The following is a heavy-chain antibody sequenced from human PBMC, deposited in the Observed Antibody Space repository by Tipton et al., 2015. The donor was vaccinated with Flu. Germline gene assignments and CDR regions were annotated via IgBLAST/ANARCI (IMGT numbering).Heavy chain of an antibody. D-gene: IGHD4-11*01. V-gene: IGHV1-69*06. CDR1: GYTFTSYG. J-gene: IGHJ4*02. Sequence: QVQLVQSGAEVKKPGASVKVSCKASGYTFTSYGISWVRQAPGQGLEWMGGIIPIFGTANYAQKFQGRVTITADKSTSTAYMELSSLRSEDTAVYFCARADHDYRYFFDYWGQGTLVTVSS. CDR3: ARADHDYRYFFDY. CDR2: IIPIFGTA.